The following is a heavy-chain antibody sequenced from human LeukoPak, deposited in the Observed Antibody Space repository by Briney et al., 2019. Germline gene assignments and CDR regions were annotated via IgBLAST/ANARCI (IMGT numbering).Heavy chain of an antibody. Sequence: GESLKISCKGSGYSFTSYWIGWVRQMPGKGLEWMGIIYPGDSDTRYSPSLQGQVTISADKSISTAYLQWSSLKASDTAMYYCARQGAVAGTPHDAFDIWGQGTMVTVSS. J-gene: IGHJ3*02. CDR3: ARQGAVAGTPHDAFDI. V-gene: IGHV5-51*01. CDR1: GYSFTSYW. CDR2: IYPGDSDT. D-gene: IGHD6-19*01.